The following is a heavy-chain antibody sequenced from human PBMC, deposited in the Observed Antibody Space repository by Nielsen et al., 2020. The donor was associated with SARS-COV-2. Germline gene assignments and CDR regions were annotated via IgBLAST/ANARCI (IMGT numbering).Heavy chain of an antibody. V-gene: IGHV3-53*05. CDR2: IYSGGST. J-gene: IGHJ6*02. D-gene: IGHD1-26*01. Sequence: GESLKISCAASGFTVSSNYMSWVRQAPGKGLEWVSVIYSGGSTYYADSVKGRFTISRDNAKNSLYLQMNSPRAEDTALYYCATLSVGASYGMDVWGQGTTVTVSS. CDR1: GFTVSSNY. CDR3: ATLSVGASYGMDV.